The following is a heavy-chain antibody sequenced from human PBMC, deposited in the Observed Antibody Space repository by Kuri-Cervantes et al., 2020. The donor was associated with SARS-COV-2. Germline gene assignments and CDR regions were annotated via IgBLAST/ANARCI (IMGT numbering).Heavy chain of an antibody. V-gene: IGHV1-46*01. CDR3: AKSKGRENGWVYSSDLDAFDI. J-gene: IGHJ3*02. D-gene: IGHD3-22*01. CDR1: GYTFSSFY. Sequence: ASVKVSCKASGYTFSSFYIHWVRQAPGQGLEWLGLLNPSSGDTVYAQKFQGRVTMTRDTSTSTIYMELSRLRSEDTAVYYCAKSKGRENGWVYSSDLDAFDIWGQGTMVTVSS. CDR2: LNPSSGDT.